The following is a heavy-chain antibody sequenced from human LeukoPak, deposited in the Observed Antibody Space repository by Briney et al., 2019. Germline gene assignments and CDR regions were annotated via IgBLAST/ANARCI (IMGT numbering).Heavy chain of an antibody. J-gene: IGHJ5*02. CDR1: GFTFSSYS. CDR3: ASVLLWFGELFVFDP. Sequence: PGGSLRLSCAASGFTFSSYSMNWVRQAPGKGLEWVSSINSSSSYIYYADSVKGRFTISRDNAKNSLYLQMNSLRAEDTAVYYCASVLLWFGELFVFDPCGQGTLVTVSS. D-gene: IGHD3-10*01. V-gene: IGHV3-21*01. CDR2: INSSSSYI.